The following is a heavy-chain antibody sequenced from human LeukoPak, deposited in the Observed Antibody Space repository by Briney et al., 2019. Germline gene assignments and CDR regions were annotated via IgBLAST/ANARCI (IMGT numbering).Heavy chain of an antibody. CDR1: GGSISSSNW. J-gene: IGHJ3*02. CDR3: ASFNADYSSGWYGAFDI. CDR2: IYHSGST. V-gene: IGHV4-4*02. Sequence: SETLSLTCAVSGGSISSSNWWSWVRQPPGKGLEWIGEIYHSGSTNYNPSLKSRVTISVDKSKNQFSLKLSSVTAADTAVYYCASFNADYSSGWYGAFDIWGQGTMVTVSS. D-gene: IGHD6-19*01.